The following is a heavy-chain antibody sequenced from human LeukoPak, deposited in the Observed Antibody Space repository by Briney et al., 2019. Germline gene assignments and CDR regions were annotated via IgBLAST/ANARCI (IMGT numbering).Heavy chain of an antibody. Sequence: GASVKVSCKASGYTFTSYYMHWVRQAPGQGLEWMGIINPSGGSTSYAQKFQGRVTIARDTSASTAYMELSSLRSEDTAVYYCAREVYTSDYWGQGTLVTVSS. J-gene: IGHJ4*02. CDR2: INPSGGST. CDR1: GYTFTSYY. D-gene: IGHD3-16*01. CDR3: AREVYTSDY. V-gene: IGHV1-46*01.